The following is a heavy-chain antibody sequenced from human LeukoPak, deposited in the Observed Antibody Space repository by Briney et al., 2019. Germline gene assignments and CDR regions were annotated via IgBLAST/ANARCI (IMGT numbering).Heavy chain of an antibody. CDR1: GFTFSSYW. V-gene: IGHV3-7*01. J-gene: IGHJ3*02. D-gene: IGHD4-11*01. CDR3: AITHSYSLGAFDI. CDR2: INQDGSEK. Sequence: PGGSLRLSCAGTGFTFSSYWMTWVRQAPGKGLEWVANINQDGSEKYFVASVKGRFTISRDNAKNSLYLQMNSLRAEDTAVYYCAITHSYSLGAFDIWGQGTMVTVSS.